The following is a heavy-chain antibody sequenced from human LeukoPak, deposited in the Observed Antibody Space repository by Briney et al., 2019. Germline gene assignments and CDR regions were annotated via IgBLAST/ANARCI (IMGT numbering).Heavy chain of an antibody. CDR2: IYYSGST. J-gene: IGHJ4*02. V-gene: IGHV4-59*01. CDR1: GGSISSYY. Sequence: SETLSLTCTVSGGSISSYYWSWIRQPPGKGLEWIGYIYYSGSTNYNPSLKSRVTISVDTSKNQFSLKLSSVTAADTAVYYCARGVSSYGFDPNFDYWGQGTLVTVSS. CDR3: ARGVSSYGFDPNFDY. D-gene: IGHD5-18*01.